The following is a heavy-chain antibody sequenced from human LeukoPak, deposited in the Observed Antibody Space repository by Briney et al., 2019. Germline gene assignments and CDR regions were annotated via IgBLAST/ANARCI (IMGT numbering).Heavy chain of an antibody. V-gene: IGHV3-74*01. CDR2: IHSDGSST. J-gene: IGHJ3*02. CDR1: GFIFSNYW. D-gene: IGHD3-22*01. Sequence: GGSLRLSCAASGFIFSNYWMHWVRQAPGKGLVWVSRIHSDGSSTTYADSVKGRFTISRDNAKNTLYLQMNSLRTEDTALYYCAKARGLIGGAFDIWGQGTMVTVSS. CDR3: AKARGLIGGAFDI.